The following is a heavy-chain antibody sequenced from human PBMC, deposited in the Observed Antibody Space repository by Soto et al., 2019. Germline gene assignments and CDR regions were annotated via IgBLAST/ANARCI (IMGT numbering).Heavy chain of an antibody. V-gene: IGHV3-15*07. CDR2: IKSKTDGGTT. J-gene: IGHJ4*01. CDR3: TARAQNLPPPSNNDY. Sequence: GGSLRLSCAASGFTFSNAWMNWVRQAPGKGLEWVGRIKSKTDGGTTDYAAPVKGRFTISRDDSKNTLYLQMNSLKTEDTAVYYCTARAQNLPPPSNNDYWCQGTLVTVSS. D-gene: IGHD4-4*01. CDR1: GFTFSNAW.